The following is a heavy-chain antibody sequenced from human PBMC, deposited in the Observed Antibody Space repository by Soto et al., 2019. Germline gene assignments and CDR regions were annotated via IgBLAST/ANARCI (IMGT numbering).Heavy chain of an antibody. CDR1: GFTFSSYW. D-gene: IGHD3-16*01. CDR2: IDSDGSST. V-gene: IGHV3-74*01. CDR3: VPRKGDPFT. J-gene: IGHJ4*02. Sequence: PGGSLRLSCAASGFTFSSYWMHWVRQTPEKGLVWVSHIDSDGSSTTYADSVKGRFTISRDNAKNTLYLQMNSLRADDTDVYYSVPRKGDPFTWGPGTLVTVSS.